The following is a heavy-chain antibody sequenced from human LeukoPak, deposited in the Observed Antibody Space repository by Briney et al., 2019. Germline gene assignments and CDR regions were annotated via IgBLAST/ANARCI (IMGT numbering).Heavy chain of an antibody. J-gene: IGHJ5*02. CDR3: ARDLSTSRDTVTTMPNRQLTP. Sequence: GASVKVSCKASGGTFSSYAISWVRQAPGQGLEWMGWISAYNGNTNYAQKLQGRVTMTTDTSTSTAYMELRSLRSDDTAVYYCARDLSTSRDTVTTMPNRQLTPWGQGTLVTVSS. D-gene: IGHD4-17*01. CDR2: ISAYNGNT. V-gene: IGHV1-18*01. CDR1: GGTFSSYA.